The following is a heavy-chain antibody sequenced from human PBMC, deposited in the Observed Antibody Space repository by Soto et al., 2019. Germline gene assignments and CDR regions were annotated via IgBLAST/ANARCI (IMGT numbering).Heavy chain of an antibody. CDR2: ISYDGSNK. J-gene: IGHJ6*02. CDR3: AMTTPSLYYYYYGMDV. CDR1: GFTFSSYG. V-gene: IGHV3-30*03. D-gene: IGHD4-17*01. Sequence: GGSLRLSCAAAGFTFSSYGMHWVRQAPGKGLEWVAVISYDGSNKYYADSVKGRFTISRDNSKNTLYLQMNSLRAGDTAVYYCAMTTPSLYYYYYGMDVWGQGTTVTVSS.